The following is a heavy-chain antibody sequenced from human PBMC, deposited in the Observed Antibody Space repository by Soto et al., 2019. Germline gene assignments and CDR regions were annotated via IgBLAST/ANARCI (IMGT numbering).Heavy chain of an antibody. Sequence: PGGSLRLSCAVSGFTFSNYAMSWVRQAPGKGLEWVSGISSGGDNTHYADSVKGRFTISRDNSKNTLYLQMNSLRAEDTAVYYCARDAMAGSLGQQLVPGYFDYWGQGTLVTVSS. D-gene: IGHD6-13*01. CDR1: GFTFSNYA. CDR2: ISSGGDNT. CDR3: ARDAMAGSLGQQLVPGYFDY. V-gene: IGHV3-23*01. J-gene: IGHJ4*02.